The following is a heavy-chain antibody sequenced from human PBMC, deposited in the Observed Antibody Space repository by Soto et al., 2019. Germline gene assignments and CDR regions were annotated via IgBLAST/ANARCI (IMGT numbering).Heavy chain of an antibody. Sequence: PGGSLRLSCAASGFTFSSYSMTWVRQAPGKGLEWVSVVTSSGTDMYYVDSVKGRFSISRDNSRDTLYLQMDNLRAEDTALYYCAIGWTSPHHWCQGA. D-gene: IGHD2-2*03. CDR2: VTSSGTDM. CDR1: GFTFSSYS. J-gene: IGHJ4*02. CDR3: AIGWTSPHH. V-gene: IGHV3-23*01.